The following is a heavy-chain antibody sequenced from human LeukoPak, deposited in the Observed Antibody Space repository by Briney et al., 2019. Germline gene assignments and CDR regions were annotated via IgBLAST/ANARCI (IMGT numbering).Heavy chain of an antibody. D-gene: IGHD3-22*01. CDR2: IYYSGST. J-gene: IGHJ5*02. V-gene: IGHV4-59*01. CDR3: AREISNYYDSSGYRTNWFDP. CDR1: GGSISSYY. Sequence: PSETLSLTCAVYGGSISSYYWSWIRQPPGKGLEWIGYIYYSGSTNYNPPLKSRVTISVDTSKNQFSLKLSSVTAADTAVYYCAREISNYYDSSGYRTNWFDPWGQGTLVTVSS.